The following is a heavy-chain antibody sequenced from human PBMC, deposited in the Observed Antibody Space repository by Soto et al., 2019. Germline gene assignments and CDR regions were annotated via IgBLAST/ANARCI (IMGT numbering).Heavy chain of an antibody. CDR3: TRDLGVTNWFDL. Sequence: EMQLVESGGGRVKPGEALRLSCEASGFAISTYTMNWVRQSPGRGLEWVSSISASSSYMYYADSVQGRFTVSRDNPKKSLFLQMDNLRVEDTAVYYCTRDLGVTNWFDLWGQGILVTVSP. V-gene: IGHV3-21*02. CDR1: GFAISTYT. CDR2: ISASSSYM. D-gene: IGHD3-10*01. J-gene: IGHJ5*02.